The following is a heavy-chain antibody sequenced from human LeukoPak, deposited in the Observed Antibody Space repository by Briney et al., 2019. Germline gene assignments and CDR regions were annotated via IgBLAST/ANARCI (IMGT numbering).Heavy chain of an antibody. Sequence: GGSLRLSCAASGFTFSSYSMNWVRQAPGKGLEWVSSIISSGSSIYYADSVKGRFTISRDNAKNSLYLQMNSLRAEDTAVYYCARDGGYLVDYWGQGTLVTVSS. CDR3: ARDGGYLVDY. CDR2: IISSGSSI. J-gene: IGHJ4*02. CDR1: GFTFSSYS. V-gene: IGHV3-21*01. D-gene: IGHD3-16*01.